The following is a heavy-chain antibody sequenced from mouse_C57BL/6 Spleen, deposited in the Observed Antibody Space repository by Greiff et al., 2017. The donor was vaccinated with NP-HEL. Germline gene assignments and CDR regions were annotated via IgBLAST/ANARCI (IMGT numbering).Heavy chain of an antibody. D-gene: IGHD1-1*01. Sequence: VKLMESGPELVKPGASVKISCKASGYAFSSSWMNWVKQRPGKGLEWIGRIYPGDGDTNYNGKFKGKATLTADKSSSTAYMQLSSLTSEDSAVYFCARMEITTVVAPYAMDYWGQGTSVTVSS. CDR2: IYPGDGDT. V-gene: IGHV1-82*01. CDR3: ARMEITTVVAPYAMDY. CDR1: GYAFSSSW. J-gene: IGHJ4*01.